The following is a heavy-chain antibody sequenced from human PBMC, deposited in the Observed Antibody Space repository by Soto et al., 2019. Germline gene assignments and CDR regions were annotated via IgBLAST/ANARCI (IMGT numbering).Heavy chain of an antibody. D-gene: IGHD2-15*01. J-gene: IGHJ4*02. CDR2: LIPSFGTA. CDR3: ARAGDCSGGSCYSFILDY. Sequence: QVQLVQSGAEVKKPGSSVKVSCKASGGGFNSYAFSWVRQAPGQGLEWMGALIPSFGTANYAQKFQGRVTITADESTTTVYMDLRSLTRDDSAMYFCARAGDCSGGSCYSFILDYWGPGTQVTVSS. V-gene: IGHV1-69*01. CDR1: GGGFNSYA.